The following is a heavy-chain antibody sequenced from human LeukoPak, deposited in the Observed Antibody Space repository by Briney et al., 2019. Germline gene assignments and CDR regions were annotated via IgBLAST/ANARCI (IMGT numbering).Heavy chain of an antibody. J-gene: IGHJ3*01. CDR2: IYHSGNT. CDR1: GGSISSSNW. D-gene: IGHD2-15*01. Sequence: PSETLSLTCAVSGGSISSSNWWSWVRQPPGKGLEWIGEIYHSGNTYYNPSLKSRVTVSVDTSKSQLSLRLNSVTAADTSVYYCARYCNAGACSMFKTFDVWGQGTMVTVSS. V-gene: IGHV4-4*02. CDR3: ARYCNAGACSMFKTFDV.